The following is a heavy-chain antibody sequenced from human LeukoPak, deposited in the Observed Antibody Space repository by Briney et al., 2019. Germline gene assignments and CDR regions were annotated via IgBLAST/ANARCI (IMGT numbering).Heavy chain of an antibody. Sequence: SETLSLTCTVSGGSISSGGYYWSWIRQHPGKGLEWIGYIYYGGSTYYNPSLKSRVTISVDTSKNQFSLKLSSVTAADTAVYYCARGGKYYYDSSGYYLDYWGQGTRVTVSS. V-gene: IGHV4-31*03. D-gene: IGHD3-22*01. CDR2: IYYGGST. J-gene: IGHJ4*02. CDR1: GGSISSGGYY. CDR3: ARGGKYYYDSSGYYLDY.